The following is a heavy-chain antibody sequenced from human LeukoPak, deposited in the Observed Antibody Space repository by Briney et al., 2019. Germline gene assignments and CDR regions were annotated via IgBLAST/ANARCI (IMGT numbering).Heavy chain of an antibody. Sequence: PWGSLRLSCAASGFTFSSYDMHWVRQATGKRLEWVSAIGTAGDTYYPGSVKGRFTISRENAKNSLYLQMNSLRAGDTAVYYCARVANSGSYYDYWGQGTLVTVSS. CDR2: IGTAGDT. CDR3: ARVANSGSYYDY. J-gene: IGHJ4*02. CDR1: GFTFSSYD. D-gene: IGHD1-26*01. V-gene: IGHV3-13*01.